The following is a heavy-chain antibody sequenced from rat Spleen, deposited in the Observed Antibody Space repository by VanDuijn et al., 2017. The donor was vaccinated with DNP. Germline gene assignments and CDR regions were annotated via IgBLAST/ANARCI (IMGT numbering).Heavy chain of an antibody. CDR2: IRANGIT. V-gene: IGHV2-19*01. CDR3: ARNYYDGSYRFAY. Sequence: QVQLVESGGGLVQPSQTLSLTCSVSDFSLADYSVHWVRQPPGKGLEWLGRIRANGITDYNSGLKSRLSISRDTSKSQVLLKMNRLQTEDTAMYFCARNYYDGSYRFAYWGQGTLVTVSS. CDR1: DFSLADYS. D-gene: IGHD1-12*02. J-gene: IGHJ3*01.